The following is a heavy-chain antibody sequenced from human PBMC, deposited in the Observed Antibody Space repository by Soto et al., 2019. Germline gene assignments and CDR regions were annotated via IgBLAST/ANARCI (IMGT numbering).Heavy chain of an antibody. CDR3: GTVFEK. CDR1: GFTFTNYW. V-gene: IGHV3-74*01. J-gene: IGHJ3*02. CDR2: IDNHGDGT. Sequence: GGSLRLSCPASGFTFTNYWMHWVRQVPGEGLVWVSRIDNHGDGTSYADFVKGRFTISRDNAKNTLYLQMNSLRVEDTAIYYCGTVFEKWGQGTMVTVSS.